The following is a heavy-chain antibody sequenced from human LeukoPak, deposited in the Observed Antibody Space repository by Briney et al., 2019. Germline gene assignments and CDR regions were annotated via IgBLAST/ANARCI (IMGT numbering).Heavy chain of an antibody. CDR3: ARDNDKVVDH. V-gene: IGHV1-18*01. J-gene: IGHJ4*01. D-gene: IGHD1-1*01. CDR2: ITAYNGNR. Sequence: ASVKVSCKPSGYTFSNYGISWVRKAPVQGLEWMGWITAYNGNRLYAQRFQGRITLTTDTSTSTSYMELRSLEYDDTAIYYCARDNDKVVDHWGQGTLVTVSS. CDR1: GYTFSNYG.